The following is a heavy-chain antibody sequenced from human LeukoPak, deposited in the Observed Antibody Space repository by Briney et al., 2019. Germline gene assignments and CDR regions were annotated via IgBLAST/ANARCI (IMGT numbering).Heavy chain of an antibody. CDR3: AREDPGYCSGGSCYGGAFDI. V-gene: IGHV3-53*01. CDR1: GFTVSSNY. J-gene: IGHJ3*02. CDR2: IYSGGST. D-gene: IGHD2-15*01. Sequence: GGSLRLSCAASGFTVSSNYMSWVRQAPGKGLEWVSVIYSGGSTYYADSVKGRFTISRDNSKNTLYLQMNSLRAEDTAVYYCAREDPGYCSGGSCYGGAFDIRGQGTMVTVSS.